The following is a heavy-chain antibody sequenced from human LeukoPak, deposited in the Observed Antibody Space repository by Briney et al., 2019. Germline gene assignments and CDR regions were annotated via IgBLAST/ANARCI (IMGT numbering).Heavy chain of an antibody. CDR3: ARRRTTGTTGYFDY. J-gene: IGHJ4*02. D-gene: IGHD1-1*01. CDR1: RGSISTYY. Sequence: PSETLSLTCTISRGSISTYYWSWIRQPPGKGLEWIGYISTSESTNYNPSLKSRITISVDTSKSQFSLNLSSVTAADTAVYYCARRRTTGTTGYFDYWGQGTLVTVSS. V-gene: IGHV4-4*09. CDR2: ISTSEST.